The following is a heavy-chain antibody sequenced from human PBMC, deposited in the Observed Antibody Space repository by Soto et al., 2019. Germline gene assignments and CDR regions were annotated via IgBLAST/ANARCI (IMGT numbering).Heavy chain of an antibody. V-gene: IGHV3-7*01. J-gene: IGHJ6*02. D-gene: IGHD1-20*01. Sequence: EVQLVESGGGLVQPGGSLRLSCAASEFTFDKYSMTWVRQAPGKGPEWVANIKPDGSEQYYVDSVKGRFTISRDNANNSLYLQMNSLRAEDTAVYFCARGNWNYYYGFDVWGQGTTVTVSS. CDR3: ARGNWNYYYGFDV. CDR1: EFTFDKYS. CDR2: IKPDGSEQ.